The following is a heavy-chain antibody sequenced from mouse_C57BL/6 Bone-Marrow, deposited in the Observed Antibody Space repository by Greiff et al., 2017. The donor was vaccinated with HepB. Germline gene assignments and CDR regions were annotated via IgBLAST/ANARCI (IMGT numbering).Heavy chain of an antibody. V-gene: IGHV1-61*01. Sequence: QVQLKQPGAELVRPGSSVKLSCKASGYTFTSYWMDWVKQRPGQGLEWIGNIYPSDSETHYNQKFKDKATLTVDKSSSTAYMQLSSLTSEDSAVYYCATIYYGYDVSFDYWGQGTTLTVSS. J-gene: IGHJ2*01. D-gene: IGHD2-2*01. CDR3: ATIYYGYDVSFDY. CDR1: GYTFTSYW. CDR2: IYPSDSET.